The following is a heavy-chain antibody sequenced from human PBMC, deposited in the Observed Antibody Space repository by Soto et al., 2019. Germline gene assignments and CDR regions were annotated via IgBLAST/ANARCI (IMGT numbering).Heavy chain of an antibody. D-gene: IGHD3-10*01. J-gene: IGHJ4*02. Sequence: EVQLVESGGGLVQPGRSLRLSCAASGFTFDDYAMHWVRQAPGKGLEWVSGISWNSGSIGYADSVKGRFTISRDNAKNSLYLQMNRLRAEDTAVYYCAKCLSGSVSPLGSPYFDYWGQGTLGTVSS. CDR2: ISWNSGSI. CDR1: GFTFDDYA. V-gene: IGHV3-9*01. CDR3: AKCLSGSVSPLGSPYFDY.